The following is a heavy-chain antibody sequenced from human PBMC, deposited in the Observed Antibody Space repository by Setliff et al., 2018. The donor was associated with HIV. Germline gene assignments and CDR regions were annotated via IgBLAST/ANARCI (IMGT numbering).Heavy chain of an antibody. V-gene: IGHV4-61*09. Sequence: SETLSLTCTVSGDSISSGSCLWIWIRQPAGKGLEWIGNITTSGSTNYNPSLKSRVIMSVDTSRNPFSLKLSSVTAADTAVYYCARGHDNKYYYFYYMDVWGKGTTVTVSS. CDR3: ARGHDNKYYYFYYMDV. D-gene: IGHD3-9*01. CDR2: ITTSGST. CDR1: GDSISSGSCL. J-gene: IGHJ6*03.